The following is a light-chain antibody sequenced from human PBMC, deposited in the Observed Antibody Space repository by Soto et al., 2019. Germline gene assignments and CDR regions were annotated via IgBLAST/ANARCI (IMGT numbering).Light chain of an antibody. V-gene: IGLV2-18*02. CDR2: DVS. CDR1: SSDVGSYNR. CDR3: SSYTSSSPYV. Sequence: QSVLTQPPSVSGSPGQSVAISCTGTSSDVGSYNRVSWYQQPPGTAPKLMIYDVSDRPSGVPDRFSGSKSGNTASLTISGLQAEDEADYYCSSYTSSSPYVFGTGTKLTVL. J-gene: IGLJ1*01.